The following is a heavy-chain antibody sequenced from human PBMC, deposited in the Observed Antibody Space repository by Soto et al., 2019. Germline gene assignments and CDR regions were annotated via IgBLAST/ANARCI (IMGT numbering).Heavy chain of an antibody. Sequence: GASVKVSCKASGYTFTSFYMHWVRQAPGQGLEWMGIINPSGGSTSYAQKFQGRVTMTRDTSTSTVYMELSSLRSEDTAVYYCARAYDFWSGRATFDYWGQGTLVTVSS. D-gene: IGHD3-3*01. J-gene: IGHJ4*02. V-gene: IGHV1-46*01. CDR2: INPSGGST. CDR3: ARAYDFWSGRATFDY. CDR1: GYTFTSFY.